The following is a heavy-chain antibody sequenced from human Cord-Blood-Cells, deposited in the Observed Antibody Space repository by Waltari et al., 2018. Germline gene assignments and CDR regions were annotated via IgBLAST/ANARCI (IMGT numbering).Heavy chain of an antibody. J-gene: IGHJ4*02. CDR1: GYTFLGYY. CDR2: NNPNMGGT. D-gene: IGHD2-15*01. V-gene: IGHV1-2*02. CDR3: ARNPIRYCSGGSCYFDY. Sequence: QVQLVQSGAEVKKPGASVKVPCKASGYTFLGYYMHWVRQAPGQGLEWMGWNNPNMGGTNYAQKFQGRVTMTRDTSISTAYMELSRLRSDDTAVYYCARNPIRYCSGGSCYFDYWGQGTLVTISS.